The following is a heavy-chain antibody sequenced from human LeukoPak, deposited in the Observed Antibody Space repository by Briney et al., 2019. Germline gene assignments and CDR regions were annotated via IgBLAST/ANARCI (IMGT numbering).Heavy chain of an antibody. V-gene: IGHV4-34*01. J-gene: IGHJ3*02. Sequence: SETLSLTCAVYGGSFSGYYWSWIRQPPGKGLEWIGEINHSGSTNYNPSLKSRVTISVDTSKNQFSLKLSSVTAAGTAVYYCARGGASTPHAFDIWGQGTMVTVSS. CDR3: ARGGASTPHAFDI. CDR1: GGSFSGYY. D-gene: IGHD2-2*01. CDR2: INHSGST.